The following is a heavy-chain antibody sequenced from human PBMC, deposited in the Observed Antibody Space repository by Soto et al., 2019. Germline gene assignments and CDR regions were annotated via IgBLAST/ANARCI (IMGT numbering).Heavy chain of an antibody. V-gene: IGHV4-39*01. CDR1: GGSIRSYY. CDR3: ARHNGPLYVGYYYDMDV. CDR2: IYYSGYT. J-gene: IGHJ6*02. Sequence: PSETLSLTCTVSGGSIRSYYWGWIRQPPGKGLEWIGSIYYSGYTYYNPSLKSRVTISVDTSKNQFSLKLSSVTAADTAVYYCARHNGPLYVGYYYDMDVWGQGTTVTVSS. D-gene: IGHD3-16*01.